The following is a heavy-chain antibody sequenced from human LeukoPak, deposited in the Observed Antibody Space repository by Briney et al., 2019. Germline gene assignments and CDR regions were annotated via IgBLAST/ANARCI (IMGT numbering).Heavy chain of an antibody. CDR2: INHSGST. J-gene: IGHJ4*02. D-gene: IGHD2-15*01. CDR1: GGSFSGYY. Sequence: SETLSLTCAVYGGSFSGYYWSWIRQPPGKGLEWIGEINHSGSTNYNPSLKSRVTISVDTSKNQFSLKLSSVAAADTAVYYCARHVAPDMDYFDYWGPGTLVTVSP. CDR3: ARHVAPDMDYFDY. V-gene: IGHV4-34*01.